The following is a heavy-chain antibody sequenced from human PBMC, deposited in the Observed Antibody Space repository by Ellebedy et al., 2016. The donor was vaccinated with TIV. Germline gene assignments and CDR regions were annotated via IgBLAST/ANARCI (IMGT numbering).Heavy chain of an antibody. CDR1: GFMFTTYA. V-gene: IGHV3-23*01. CDR3: AKQKSTSAGSSAI. D-gene: IGHD2-2*01. J-gene: IGHJ3*02. CDR2: ISDSGDTT. Sequence: PGGSLRPSCAASGFMFTTYAMSWVLQAPGKGLEWVSGISDSGDTTYYPDSVKGRFTISRDNSKNTLYLQMNSLRVEDTAVYYCAKQKSTSAGSSAIWGQGAMVTVSS.